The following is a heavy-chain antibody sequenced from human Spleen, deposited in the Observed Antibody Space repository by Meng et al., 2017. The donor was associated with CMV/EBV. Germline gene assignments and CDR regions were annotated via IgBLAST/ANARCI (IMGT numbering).Heavy chain of an antibody. V-gene: IGHV3-23*01. Sequence: GGSLRLSCTASGFTFTNFAMAWVRQSSRKVLEWVAGIRGISCDGDTTYYLDSVKGRFTISRDISRSTLYLQMNYLGVDDTAVYFGAKTRDYYHERGFAGYRPSDSWGHGTRVTVSS. CDR1: GFTFTNFA. J-gene: IGHJ4*01. CDR2: ISCDGDTT. D-gene: IGHD5-12*01. CDR3: AKTRDYYHERGFAGYRPSDS.